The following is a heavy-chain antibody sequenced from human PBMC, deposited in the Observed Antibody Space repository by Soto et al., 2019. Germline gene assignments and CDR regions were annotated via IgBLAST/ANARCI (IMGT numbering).Heavy chain of an antibody. Sequence: GASVKVSCKASGYTFTSYGISWVRQAPGQGLEWMGWISAYNGNTNYAQKLQGRVTMTTDTSTSTAYMELRSLRSDDTAVYYCARLAAAGTGGLRVDYYYGMDVWGQGTTVTVS. D-gene: IGHD6-13*01. CDR2: ISAYNGNT. CDR3: ARLAAAGTGGLRVDYYYGMDV. CDR1: GYTFTSYG. J-gene: IGHJ6*02. V-gene: IGHV1-18*01.